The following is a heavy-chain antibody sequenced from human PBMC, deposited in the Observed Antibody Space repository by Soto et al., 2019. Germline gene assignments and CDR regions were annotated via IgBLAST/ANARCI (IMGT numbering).Heavy chain of an antibody. V-gene: IGHV2-5*02. CDR2: IYWDDDR. Sequence: QITLMESGPTLVKPTQTLTLTCTFSGFSLSTGGVGVGWIRQPPGKALEWLALIYWDDDRPYSPSVRSRLTITKDTSKNQVVLTMTNMDPVDTATYYWTHSRCGGDCLQSYSSHYYYGMDVWGQGTTVTVSS. J-gene: IGHJ6*02. CDR1: GFSLSTGGVG. D-gene: IGHD2-21*02. CDR3: THSRCGGDCLQSYSSHYYYGMDV.